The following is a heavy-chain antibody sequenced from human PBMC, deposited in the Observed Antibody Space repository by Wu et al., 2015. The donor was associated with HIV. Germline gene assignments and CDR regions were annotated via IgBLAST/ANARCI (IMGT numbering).Heavy chain of an antibody. CDR1: GYTFIGYY. CDR3: ARATSYYDSSGFDY. Sequence: QVQLVQSGAEVKKSGASVKVSCKASGYTFIGYYLHWVRQAPGQGLEWMGWXNPNSGGTNYAQKFQGRVTMTRDTSISTAYMELSRLRSDDTAVYYCARATSYYDSSGFDYWGRGTLVTVSS. V-gene: IGHV1-2*02. J-gene: IGHJ4*02. CDR2: XNPNSGGT. D-gene: IGHD3-22*01.